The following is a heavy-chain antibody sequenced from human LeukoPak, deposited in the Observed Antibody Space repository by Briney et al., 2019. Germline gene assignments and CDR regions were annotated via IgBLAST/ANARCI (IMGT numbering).Heavy chain of an antibody. CDR2: ISSRSAHI. V-gene: IGHV3-21*01. J-gene: IGHJ6*02. Sequence: PGGSLRLSCAASESTFSSYSMSWVRQAPGKGLEWVSAISSRSAHIYYADSVKGRFTISRDNAKNSLYLEMKNLRADDTAVYYCARDRSTSRYYHGMDVWGPGTTVIVSS. CDR1: ESTFSSYS. CDR3: ARDRSTSRYYHGMDV. D-gene: IGHD2-2*01.